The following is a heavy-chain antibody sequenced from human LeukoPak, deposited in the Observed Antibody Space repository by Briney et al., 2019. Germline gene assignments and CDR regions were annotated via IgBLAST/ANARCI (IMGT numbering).Heavy chain of an antibody. D-gene: IGHD2-2*01. CDR1: GFTFSSYW. Sequence: GGSLRLSCAASGFTFSSYWMSWVRRAPGKGLEWVANIKQDGTEKYYVDSVKGRFTISRDNAKNSLYLQMNSLRAEDTAVYYCARAADSRLRNAWDYWGQGTLVTVSS. J-gene: IGHJ4*02. CDR2: IKQDGTEK. V-gene: IGHV3-7*04. CDR3: ARAADSRLRNAWDY.